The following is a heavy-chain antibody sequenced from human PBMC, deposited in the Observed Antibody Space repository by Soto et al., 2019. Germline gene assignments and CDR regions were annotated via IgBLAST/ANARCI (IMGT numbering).Heavy chain of an antibody. CDR2: IYDTGRT. V-gene: IGHV4-39*07. D-gene: IGHD1-26*01. Sequence: SATLSLTCTVSGDSISSSSYYWVWIRQPPGKGLEWIGNIYDTGRTNYNPSLESRVTISVDRSKNQFSLKLTSVTAADRAVYYCARDRGGTFHLWAQGTLVTVSS. J-gene: IGHJ1*01. CDR3: ARDRGGTFHL. CDR1: GDSISSSSYY.